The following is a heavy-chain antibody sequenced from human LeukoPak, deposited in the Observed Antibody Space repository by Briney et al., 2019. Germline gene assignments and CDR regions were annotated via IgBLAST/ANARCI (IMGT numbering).Heavy chain of an antibody. Sequence: GGSLRLSFAASGFTFSSYGMHWVRQPPAKGLEWVAVISYDGSNKYYADSVKGRFTISRDNSKNTLYLQMNSLRAEDTAVYYCARGATDYGDYESDYWGQGTLVTVSS. D-gene: IGHD4-17*01. V-gene: IGHV3-30*03. J-gene: IGHJ4*02. CDR2: ISYDGSNK. CDR1: GFTFSSYG. CDR3: ARGATDYGDYESDY.